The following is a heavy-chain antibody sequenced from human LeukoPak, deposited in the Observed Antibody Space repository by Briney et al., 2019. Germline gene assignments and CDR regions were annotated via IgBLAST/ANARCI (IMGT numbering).Heavy chain of an antibody. Sequence: GGSLRLSCAASGFTFSSYGMHWVRQAPGKGLEWVAVISYDGSNKYYADSVKGRFTISRDNSKNTLYLQMNSLRAEDTALYFCAQWSRYFDYWGQGTLVTVSS. CDR2: ISYDGSNK. V-gene: IGHV3-30*18. CDR1: GFTFSSYG. J-gene: IGHJ4*02. CDR3: AQWSRYFDY. D-gene: IGHD1-26*01.